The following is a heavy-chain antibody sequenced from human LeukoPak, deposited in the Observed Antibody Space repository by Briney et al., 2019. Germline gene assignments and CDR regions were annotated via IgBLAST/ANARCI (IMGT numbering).Heavy chain of an antibody. D-gene: IGHD1-26*01. J-gene: IGHJ6*03. CDR2: IYTSGST. CDR1: GGSISSYY. V-gene: IGHV4-4*07. CDR3: AREPPSGTFYYYYYMDV. Sequence: SGTLSLTCTVSGGSISSYYWSWIRQPAGKGLEWIGRIYTSGSTNYNSSLKSRVTISVDKSKNQLSLKLSSVTAADTAVYYCAREPPSGTFYYYYYMDVWGKGTTVTVSS.